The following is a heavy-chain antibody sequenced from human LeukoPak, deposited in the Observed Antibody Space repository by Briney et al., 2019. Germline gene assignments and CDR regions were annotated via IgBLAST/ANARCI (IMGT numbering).Heavy chain of an antibody. CDR2: IYPVDSDT. J-gene: IGHJ3*02. CDR1: GYTFTNYW. D-gene: IGHD2-2*02. CDR3: ARRRIPNHDAFDI. Sequence: GESLKISCKGSGYTFTNYWIGWVRQMPGKGLEWLGIIYPVDSDTRYSPSFQGQVTISADKSISTAYLQWNSLKASDTAMYYCARRRIPNHDAFDIWGQGTVVTVSS. V-gene: IGHV5-51*01.